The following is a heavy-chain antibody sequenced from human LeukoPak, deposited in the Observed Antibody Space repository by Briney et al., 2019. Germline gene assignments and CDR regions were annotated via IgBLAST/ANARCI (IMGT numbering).Heavy chain of an antibody. V-gene: IGHV3-30*03. CDR3: ARFYYYGSGSYLY. J-gene: IGHJ4*02. CDR2: ISYDGSNK. D-gene: IGHD3-10*01. Sequence: GGSLRLSCAASGFTFSSYGMHWVRQAPGKGLEWVAVISYDGSNKYYADSVKGRFTISRDNAKNSLYLQMNSLRAEDTAVYYCARFYYYGSGSYLYWGQGTLVTASS. CDR1: GFTFSSYG.